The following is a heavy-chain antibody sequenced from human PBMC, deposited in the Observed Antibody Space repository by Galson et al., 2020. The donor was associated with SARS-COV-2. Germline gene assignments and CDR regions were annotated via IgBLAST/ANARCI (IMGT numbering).Heavy chain of an antibody. J-gene: IGHJ5*02. V-gene: IGHV5-51*01. CDR1: GFSLTNYW. Sequence: HGESLKISCKVSGFSLTNYWIGWVRQMPGKGLEWMGIIYPGDSETRYSPSFRGRVTISVDKSISTAFLQWGSLKSSDSAIYYCARHGVTASVPNWFDRWGQGTQVTVSS. D-gene: IGHD2-21*02. CDR2: IYPGDSET. CDR3: ARHGVTASVPNWFDR.